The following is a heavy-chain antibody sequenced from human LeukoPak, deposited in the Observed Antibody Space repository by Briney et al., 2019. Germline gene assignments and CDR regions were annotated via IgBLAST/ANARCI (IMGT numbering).Heavy chain of an antibody. CDR1: GYIFTSYW. Sequence: GESLKISCEGSGYIFTSYWIGLVRPIPGKGLEWMWIIYPGDSDTRYSPSFQGQVTISADKSISPAYLQWSSLKASDTAMYYCARRGSGWDYYYYYGMDVWGQGTTVTVSS. J-gene: IGHJ6*02. V-gene: IGHV5-51*01. CDR3: ARRGSGWDYYYYYGMDV. CDR2: IYPGDSDT. D-gene: IGHD6-19*01.